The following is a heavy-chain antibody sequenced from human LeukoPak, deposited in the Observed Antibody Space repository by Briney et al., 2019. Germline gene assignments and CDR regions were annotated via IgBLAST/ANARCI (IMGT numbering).Heavy chain of an antibody. J-gene: IGHJ4*02. CDR2: INPSGGST. D-gene: IGHD2-15*01. Sequence: ASVKLSCKSSGYTFTIYYMHWVRQAPGQGLEWMGIINPSGGSTSYAQKFQGRVTMTRDTSTSTVYMELSSLRSEDTAVYYCARDRSLMDIVVVVAATGYYFDYWGQGTLVTVSS. CDR1: GYTFTIYY. V-gene: IGHV1-46*01. CDR3: ARDRSLMDIVVVVAATGYYFDY.